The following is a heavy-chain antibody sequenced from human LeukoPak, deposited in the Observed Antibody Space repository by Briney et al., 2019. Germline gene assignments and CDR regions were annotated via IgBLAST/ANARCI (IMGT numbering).Heavy chain of an antibody. CDR1: GYTFTSYD. V-gene: IGHV1-8*01. Sequence: ASVKVSCKASGYTFTSYDINWVRQATGQGLEWMGWMNPNSGNTGYAQKFQGRVTMTRNTSISTAYMELSSLRSEDTAVYYCARHVFAPSGDTAMVARPYYFDYWGQGTLVTVSS. CDR3: ARHVFAPSGDTAMVARPYYFDY. J-gene: IGHJ4*02. D-gene: IGHD5-18*01. CDR2: MNPNSGNT.